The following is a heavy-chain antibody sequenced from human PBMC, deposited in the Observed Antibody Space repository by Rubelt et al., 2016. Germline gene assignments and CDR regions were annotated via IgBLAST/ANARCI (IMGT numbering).Heavy chain of an antibody. D-gene: IGHD6-13*01. V-gene: IGHV1-18*01. J-gene: IGHJ5*02. CDR1: GYTFTSYG. CDR3: ASMYSSSWYRGWFDP. CDR2: ISAYNGNT. Sequence: QVQLVQSGAEVKKPGASVKVSCKASGYTFTSYGISWVRQAPGQGLEWMGWISAYNGNTNYAQKVPGRVTMTTATSTGTAYMELRSLRSDDTAVYYCASMYSSSWYRGWFDPWGQGTLVTVSS.